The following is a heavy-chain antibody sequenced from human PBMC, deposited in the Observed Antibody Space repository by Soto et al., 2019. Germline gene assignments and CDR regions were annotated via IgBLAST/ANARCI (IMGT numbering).Heavy chain of an antibody. CDR2: ISGSGVST. CDR3: AKIKDLPPAAHRMDV. Sequence: GGSLRLSCAASGFTFSSYAMSCVRQAPWKGLEWVSAISGSGVSTYYADSVKGRFTISRDNSKNTLYLQMNSLRAEDTAVYYCAKIKDLPPAAHRMDVWGQGTTVTVSS. V-gene: IGHV3-23*01. CDR1: GFTFSSYA. D-gene: IGHD2-2*01. J-gene: IGHJ6*02.